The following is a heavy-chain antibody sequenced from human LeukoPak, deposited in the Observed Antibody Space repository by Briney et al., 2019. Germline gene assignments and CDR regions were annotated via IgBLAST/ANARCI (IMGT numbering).Heavy chain of an antibody. D-gene: IGHD3-3*01. V-gene: IGHV3-7*01. CDR2: IKQDGSEK. CDR1: GLTFSSYW. Sequence: GGSLRLSCAASGLTFSSYWMSWVRQAPGKGLEWVANIKQDGSEKYYVDSVKGRFTISRDNAKNSLYLQMNSLRAEDTAVYYCATYYDFWSGSPIDYWGQGTLVTVSS. CDR3: ATYYDFWSGSPIDY. J-gene: IGHJ4*02.